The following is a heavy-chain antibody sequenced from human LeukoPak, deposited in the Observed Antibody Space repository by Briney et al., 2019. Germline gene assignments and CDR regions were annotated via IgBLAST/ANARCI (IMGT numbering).Heavy chain of an antibody. CDR2: ISAYNGNT. V-gene: IGHV1-18*01. CDR1: GYTFTIYS. J-gene: IGHJ4*02. D-gene: IGHD1-26*01. Sequence: GASVNVSCKSSGYTFTIYSISWGRHGPGQGLEWVGWISAYNGNTNNAQKLQSRVTMITDTSTRTDYMELRSLRSDDTAVYYCARDGDRSIVGAIDYWGQGTLVTVSS. CDR3: ARDGDRSIVGAIDY.